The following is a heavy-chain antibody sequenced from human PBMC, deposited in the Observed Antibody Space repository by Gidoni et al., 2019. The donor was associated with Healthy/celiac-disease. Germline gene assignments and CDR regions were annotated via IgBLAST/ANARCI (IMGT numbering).Heavy chain of an antibody. CDR3: AKTKQRITMIMRPGGRLYYFDY. CDR2: ISGSGGST. J-gene: IGHJ4*02. V-gene: IGHV3-23*01. Sequence: EVQLLESGGGLVQPGGSLRLSCSASGFTFRSSAMSWVRQAPGKGLEWVSAISGSGGSTYYDDSVKGRFTISRDNSKNTLYLQMNSLRAEDTAVYYCAKTKQRITMIMRPGGRLYYFDYWGQGTLVTVSS. CDR1: GFTFRSSA. D-gene: IGHD3-22*01.